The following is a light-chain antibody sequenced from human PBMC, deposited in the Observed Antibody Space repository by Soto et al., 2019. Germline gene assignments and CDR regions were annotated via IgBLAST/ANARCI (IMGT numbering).Light chain of an antibody. CDR3: QQTLSFPPT. Sequence: DLQMTQSPSSVSASVGDRVTITSRASQAIDSWLAWYQQKPGEAPKLLIFTGSLLHSGVPPRFSGSGSGTDFTLTISSLQPEDFATYYCQQTLSFPPTFGQGTKVDI. V-gene: IGKV1-12*01. J-gene: IGKJ1*01. CDR1: QAIDSW. CDR2: TGS.